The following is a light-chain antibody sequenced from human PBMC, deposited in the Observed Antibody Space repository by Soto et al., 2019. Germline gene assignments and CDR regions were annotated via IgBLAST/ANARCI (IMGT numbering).Light chain of an antibody. Sequence: EIVLTQSPGTLSLSPGERATLSCRTSQTLSSSFLAWYQQTPGQAPRLLIYDTSTRAIDIPDRFSGSGSGTDFTLTISSLQPDDFATYYCQHYNSYSEAFGQGTKVDIK. CDR1: QTLSSSF. CDR2: DTS. V-gene: IGKV3-20*01. CDR3: QHYNSYSEA. J-gene: IGKJ1*01.